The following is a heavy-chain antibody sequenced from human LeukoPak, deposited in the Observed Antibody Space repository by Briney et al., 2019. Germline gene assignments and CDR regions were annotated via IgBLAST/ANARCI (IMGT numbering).Heavy chain of an antibody. J-gene: IGHJ4*02. Sequence: SQTLSLTCAVSGDSISSKNGAWSWIRQSPSRGLEWLGRTYYRSKWYYDYSVYMQGRMTISQDTSKNQYSLHLNSVTPDDTAVYYCARDLGTTGWHTLDYWGQGTLVTVSS. CDR3: ARDLGTTGWHTLDY. CDR2: TYYRSKWYY. CDR1: GDSISSKNGA. V-gene: IGHV6-1*01. D-gene: IGHD6-19*01.